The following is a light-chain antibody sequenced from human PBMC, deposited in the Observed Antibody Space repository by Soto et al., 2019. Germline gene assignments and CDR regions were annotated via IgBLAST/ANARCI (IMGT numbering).Light chain of an antibody. CDR1: QSISSW. V-gene: IGKV1-5*01. CDR3: QQYDSYWT. CDR2: GAS. J-gene: IGKJ1*01. Sequence: DIVMTQSPSTLSASAGDRATITCRASQSISSWLAWYQQKPGKAPRLLIYGASSWESGVPSRFSGSGSGTEFTLTISSLQPDDFAIYYCQQYDSYWTFGQGTKVDIK.